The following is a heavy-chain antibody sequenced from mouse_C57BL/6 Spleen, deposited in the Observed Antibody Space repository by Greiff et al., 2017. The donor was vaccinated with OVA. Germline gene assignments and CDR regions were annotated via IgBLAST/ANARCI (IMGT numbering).Heavy chain of an antibody. V-gene: IGHV1-52*01. D-gene: IGHD1-1*01. CDR3: ARSGSVWAIDY. CDR2: IDPSDSET. CDR1: GYTFTSYW. Sequence: VQLQQPGAELVRPGSSVKLSCKASGYTFTSYWMHWVKQRPIQGLEWIGNIDPSDSETHYNQKFKDKATLTVDKSSSTAYMQLGSLTSEDSAVYCCARSGSVWAIDYWGKGTSVTVSS. J-gene: IGHJ4*01.